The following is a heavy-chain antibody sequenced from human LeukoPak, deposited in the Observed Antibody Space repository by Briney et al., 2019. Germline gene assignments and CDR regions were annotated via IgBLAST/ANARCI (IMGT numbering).Heavy chain of an antibody. Sequence: ASVKVSCKASGYTFTSYDINWVRQATGQGLEWMGWMNPNSGNTGYAQKFQGRVTMTRNTSISTAYMELSRLRSDDTAVYYCARMNHDKGTYYDFWSGYYRGLNWFDPWGQGTLVTVSS. D-gene: IGHD3-3*01. V-gene: IGHV1-8*01. CDR2: MNPNSGNT. CDR1: GYTFTSYD. CDR3: ARMNHDKGTYYDFWSGYYRGLNWFDP. J-gene: IGHJ5*02.